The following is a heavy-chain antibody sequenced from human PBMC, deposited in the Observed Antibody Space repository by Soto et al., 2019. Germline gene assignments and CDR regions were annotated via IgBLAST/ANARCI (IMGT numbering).Heavy chain of an antibody. CDR2: ISYDGSNK. J-gene: IGHJ4*02. Sequence: GGPLRLSCAASGFTFSSYAMHWVRQAPGKGLEWVAVISYDGSNKYYADSVKGRFTISRDNSKNTLYLQMNSLRAEDTAVYYCASLYSSSWSPGDYWGQGTLVTVSS. CDR1: GFTFSSYA. D-gene: IGHD6-13*01. CDR3: ASLYSSSWSPGDY. V-gene: IGHV3-30-3*01.